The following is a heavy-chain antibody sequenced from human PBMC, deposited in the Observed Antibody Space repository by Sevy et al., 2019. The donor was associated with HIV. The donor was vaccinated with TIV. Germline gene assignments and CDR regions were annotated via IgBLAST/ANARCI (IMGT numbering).Heavy chain of an antibody. CDR2: INNSGGST. J-gene: IGHJ4*02. Sequence: GGSPRLSCIASGSTVNPYAMSWVRQAPGKGLEWVAVINNSGGSTDYADSVRGRFSISRDNPNVYLEMNSLRVEDTAVYYCVKERVGYISSWYYFDYWGQGTLVTVSS. CDR1: GSTVNPYA. CDR3: VKERVGYISSWYYFDY. V-gene: IGHV3-23*01. D-gene: IGHD6-13*01.